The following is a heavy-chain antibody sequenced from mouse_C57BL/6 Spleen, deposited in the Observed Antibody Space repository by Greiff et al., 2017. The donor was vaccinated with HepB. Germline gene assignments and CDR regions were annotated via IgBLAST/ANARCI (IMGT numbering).Heavy chain of an antibody. D-gene: IGHD1-1*02. Sequence: VQLVESGAELVKPGASVKISCKASGYAFSSYWMNWVKQRPGKGLEWIGQIYPGDGDTNYNGKFKGKATLTADKSSSTAYMQLSSLTSEDSAVYFCARNYYEDYFDYWGQGTTLTVSS. CDR3: ARNYYEDYFDY. V-gene: IGHV1-80*01. CDR1: GYAFSSYW. J-gene: IGHJ2*01. CDR2: IYPGDGDT.